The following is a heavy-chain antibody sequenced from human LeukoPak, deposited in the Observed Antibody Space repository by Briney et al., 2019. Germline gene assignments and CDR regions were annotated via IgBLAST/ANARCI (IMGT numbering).Heavy chain of an antibody. CDR2: IYYSGST. CDR3: ARSHCSGGSCPLWLQSTADY. Sequence: SETLSLTCTVSGGSISSYYWSWIRQPPGKGLEWIVYIYYSGSTNYNPSLKSRVTISVDTSKNQFSLKLSSVTAADTAVYYRARSHCSGGSCPLWLQSTADYWGQGTLITVSS. V-gene: IGHV4-59*01. D-gene: IGHD2-15*01. CDR1: GGSISSYY. J-gene: IGHJ4*02.